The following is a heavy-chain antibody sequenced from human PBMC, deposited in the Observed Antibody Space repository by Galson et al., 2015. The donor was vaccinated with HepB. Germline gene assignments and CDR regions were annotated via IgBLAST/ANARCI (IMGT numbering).Heavy chain of an antibody. CDR1: GYTFTSYA. Sequence: SVKVSCKASGYTFTSYAMHWVRQAPGQRLEWMGWINAGNGNTKYSQKFQGRVTITRDTSASTAYMELSSLRSEDTAVYHCARVSGAYYYDSSGYSFDYWGQGTLVTVSS. D-gene: IGHD3-22*01. J-gene: IGHJ4*02. CDR3: ARVSGAYYYDSSGYSFDY. CDR2: INAGNGNT. V-gene: IGHV1-3*01.